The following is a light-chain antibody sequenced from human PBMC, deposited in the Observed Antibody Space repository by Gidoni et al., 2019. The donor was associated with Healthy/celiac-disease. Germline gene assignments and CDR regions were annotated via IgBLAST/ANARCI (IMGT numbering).Light chain of an antibody. J-gene: IGKJ4*01. CDR1: QSVSRSY. Sequence: EFVLTQSPGTLSLSPGERATLSCRASQSVSRSYLAWYQQKPGQAPRLLIYGASSRATGIPDRFSGSGSGTDFTLTISRLEPEDFAVYYCQQYGSSPPLTFGGXTKVEIK. V-gene: IGKV3-20*01. CDR2: GAS. CDR3: QQYGSSPPLT.